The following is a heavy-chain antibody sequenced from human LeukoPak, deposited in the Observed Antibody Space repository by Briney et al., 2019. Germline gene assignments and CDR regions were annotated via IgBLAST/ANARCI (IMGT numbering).Heavy chain of an antibody. CDR3: ARDSMVRGVITTRWFDP. CDR2: IHSSGST. CDR1: GGSISSSAYF. Sequence: SETLSLTCTVSGGSISSSAYFWGWIRRPPGKGLEWIGSIHSSGSTYYNPSLKSRVTISVDTSKNQFSLKLTSMTAADTAVYYCARDSMVRGVITTRWFDPWGQGTLVTVSS. V-gene: IGHV4-39*07. D-gene: IGHD3-10*01. J-gene: IGHJ5*02.